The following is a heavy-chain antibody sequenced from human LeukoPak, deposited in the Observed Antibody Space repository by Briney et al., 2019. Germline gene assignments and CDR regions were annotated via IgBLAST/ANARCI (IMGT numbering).Heavy chain of an antibody. CDR3: ARTHSVHVGYFDY. V-gene: IGHV3-30*04. D-gene: IGHD5/OR15-5a*01. Sequence: GGSLRLSCAASGFTFSSYAMHWVRQAPGKGLEWVAVISYDGSNKYYADSVKGRFTISRDDSKNTLYLQMNSLRAEDTAVYYCARTHSVHVGYFDYWGQGTLVTVSS. J-gene: IGHJ4*02. CDR1: GFTFSSYA. CDR2: ISYDGSNK.